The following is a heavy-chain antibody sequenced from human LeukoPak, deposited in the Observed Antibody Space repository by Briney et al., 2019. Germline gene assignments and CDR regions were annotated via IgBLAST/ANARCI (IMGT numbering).Heavy chain of an antibody. V-gene: IGHV4-34*01. D-gene: IGHD6-13*01. CDR2: INHSGST. Sequence: SETLSLTCAVYGGSFSGYYWSWIRQPPGKGLEWIGEINHSGSTNYNPSLKSRVTIFVDTSKNQFFLMLSSGTAADTAVYYCARGLRLGIAAAGIWGQGTLVTVSS. J-gene: IGHJ4*02. CDR3: ARGLRLGIAAAGI. CDR1: GGSFSGYY.